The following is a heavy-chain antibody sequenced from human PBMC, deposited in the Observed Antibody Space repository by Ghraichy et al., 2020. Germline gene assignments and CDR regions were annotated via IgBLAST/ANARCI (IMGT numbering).Heavy chain of an antibody. CDR2: ISGSGGST. D-gene: IGHD3-16*01. J-gene: IGHJ4*02. CDR1: GFTFSSYA. V-gene: IGHV3-23*01. CDR3: AKYSGHRGEVSMDY. Sequence: GESLNISCAASGFTFSSYAMSWVRQAPGKGLEWVSAISGSGGSTYYADSVKGRFTISRDNAKNTLYLQMNSLRAEDTAVYYCAKYSGHRGEVSMDYWGQGTLVTVSS.